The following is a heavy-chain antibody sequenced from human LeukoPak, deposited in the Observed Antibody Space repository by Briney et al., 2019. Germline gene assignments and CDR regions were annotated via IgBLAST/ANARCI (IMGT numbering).Heavy chain of an antibody. J-gene: IGHJ4*02. Sequence: GGSLRLSCAASGSTFSSYAMNWARQAPGKGLEWVSTITGSGGDTYYADSVKGRFTISRDNSKNTLYLQMNSLRAEDTAIYYCAKDPYVGGGYHFDSWGQGSLVTVSS. CDR2: ITGSGGDT. CDR3: AKDPYVGGGYHFDS. CDR1: GSTFSSYA. D-gene: IGHD3-22*01. V-gene: IGHV3-23*01.